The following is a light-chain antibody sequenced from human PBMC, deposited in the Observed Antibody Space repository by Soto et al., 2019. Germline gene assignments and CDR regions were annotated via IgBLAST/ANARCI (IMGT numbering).Light chain of an antibody. V-gene: IGKV1-6*01. J-gene: IGKJ1*01. CDR3: LHDYSYPRT. Sequence: IQMTQSPSSLSASVGDRVTITCRASENIFSYVNWYQQKSGHAPKLLIFGTSSLHSGVPSGFSGSGSGADFTLTIRSLQPEDSATYYCLHDYSYPRTFGQGTKV. CDR1: ENIFSY. CDR2: GTS.